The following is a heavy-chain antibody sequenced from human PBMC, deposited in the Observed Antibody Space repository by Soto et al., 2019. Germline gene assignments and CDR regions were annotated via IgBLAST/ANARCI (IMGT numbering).Heavy chain of an antibody. J-gene: IGHJ3*02. CDR1: GGSISSSSYY. D-gene: IGHD3-22*01. Sequence: PSETLSLTCTVSGGSISSSSYYWGWIRQPPGKGLEWIGSIYYSGSTYYNPSLKSRVTISVDTSKNQFSLKLSSVTAADTAVYYCARSHGWYYYDSSGPGAFDIWGQGTMVTVSS. V-gene: IGHV4-39*01. CDR2: IYYSGST. CDR3: ARSHGWYYYDSSGPGAFDI.